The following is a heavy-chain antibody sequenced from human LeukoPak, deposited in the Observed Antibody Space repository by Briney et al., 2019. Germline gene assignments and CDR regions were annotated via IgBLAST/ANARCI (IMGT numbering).Heavy chain of an antibody. CDR2: IYTSGST. CDR1: GGSISSGSYY. Sequence: SETLSLTCTVSGGSISSGSYYWSWIRQPAGKGLEWIGRIYTSGSTNYNPSLKSRVTISVDTSKNQFSLKLSSVTAADTAVYYCARETAYLDAFDIWGQGTMVTVSS. D-gene: IGHD2-2*01. V-gene: IGHV4-61*02. CDR3: ARETAYLDAFDI. J-gene: IGHJ3*02.